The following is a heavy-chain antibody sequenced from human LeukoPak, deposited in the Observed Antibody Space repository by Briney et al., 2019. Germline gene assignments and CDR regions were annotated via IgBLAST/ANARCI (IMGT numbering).Heavy chain of an antibody. CDR3: ARGPAVGGYCSSTSCMYFDY. CDR1: GYTFTSYG. D-gene: IGHD2-2*01. CDR2: ISAYNGNT. Sequence: GASVKVSRKASGYTFTSYGISWVRQAPGQGLEWMGWISAYNGNTNYAQKLQGRVTMTTDTSTSTAYMELRSLRSDDTAVYYCARGPAVGGYCSSTSCMYFDYWGQGTLVTVSS. V-gene: IGHV1-18*01. J-gene: IGHJ4*02.